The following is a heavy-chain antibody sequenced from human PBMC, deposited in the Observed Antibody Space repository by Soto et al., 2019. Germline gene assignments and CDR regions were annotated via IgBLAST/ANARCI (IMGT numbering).Heavy chain of an antibody. CDR3: ARDWGLTAGDYYGMDV. Sequence: QVQLVQSGAEVKKPGSSVKVSCKASGGTFSSYAISWVRQAPGQGLEWMGGSIPIFGTANYAQKFQGRVTITADESTSTAYMELSSLRSEDTAVYYCARDWGLTAGDYYGMDVWGQGTTVTVSS. CDR2: SIPIFGTA. V-gene: IGHV1-69*01. D-gene: IGHD2-21*01. J-gene: IGHJ6*02. CDR1: GGTFSSYA.